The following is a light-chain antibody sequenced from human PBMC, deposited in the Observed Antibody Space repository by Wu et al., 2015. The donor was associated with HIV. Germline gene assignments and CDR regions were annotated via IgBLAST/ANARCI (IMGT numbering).Light chain of an antibody. V-gene: IGKV3-15*01. Sequence: EIVMTQSPATLSVSPGERATLSCRASQSVSSNLAWYQQKPGQAPRLLIYGASTRATGIPARFSGSGSGTEFTLTISSLQSEDFAVYYCQQYNNWPPRWSFGRGDQAGDQT. CDR3: QQYNNWPPRWS. J-gene: IGKJ2*04. CDR1: QSVSSN. CDR2: GAS.